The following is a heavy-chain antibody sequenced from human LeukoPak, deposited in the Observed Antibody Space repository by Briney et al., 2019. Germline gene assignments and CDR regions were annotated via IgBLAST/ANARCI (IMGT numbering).Heavy chain of an antibody. V-gene: IGHV4-34*01. D-gene: IGHD2-15*01. J-gene: IGHJ6*04. CDR1: GGSFSGYC. Sequence: SETLSLTCAVYGGSFSGYCWSWIRQPPGKGLEWIGEINHSGSTNYNPSLKSRVTISVDTSKNQFSLKLSSVTAADTAVYYCARVIGKRRAGYCSGGSCRYGMDVWGKGTTVTVSS. CDR2: INHSGST. CDR3: ARVIGKRRAGYCSGGSCRYGMDV.